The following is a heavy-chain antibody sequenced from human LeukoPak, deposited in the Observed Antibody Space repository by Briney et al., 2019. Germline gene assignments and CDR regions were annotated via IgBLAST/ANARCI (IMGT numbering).Heavy chain of an antibody. D-gene: IGHD3-10*01. CDR2: ISYDGSNK. CDR3: AKDLLYYGPGTYYNAAEYFQF. V-gene: IGHV3-30*18. CDR1: GLTFSSYA. Sequence: GRSLRLSCAASGLTFSSYAMHWVRQAPGKGLEWVVVISYDGSNKDYADSVKGRFTISRDNSRNTLSLQMNSLRPEDTAVYYCAKDLLYYGPGTYYNAAEYFQFWGQGTQVTVSS. J-gene: IGHJ1*01.